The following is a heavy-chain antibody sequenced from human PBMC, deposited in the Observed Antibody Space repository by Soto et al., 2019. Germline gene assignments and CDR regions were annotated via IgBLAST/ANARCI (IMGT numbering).Heavy chain of an antibody. CDR2: ISYDGSNK. CDR1: GFTFSSYG. CDR3: ARDRATVTTLGYYYGMDV. D-gene: IGHD4-17*01. V-gene: IGHV3-30*03. Sequence: GGSLRLSCAASGFTFSSYGMHWVRQAPGKGLGWVAVISYDGSNKYYADSVKGRFTISRDNSKNTLYLQMNSLRAEDTAVYYCARDRATVTTLGYYYGMDVWGQGTTVTVSS. J-gene: IGHJ6*02.